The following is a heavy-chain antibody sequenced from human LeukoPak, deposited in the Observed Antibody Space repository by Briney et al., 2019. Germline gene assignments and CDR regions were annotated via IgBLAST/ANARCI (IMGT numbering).Heavy chain of an antibody. D-gene: IGHD6-19*01. CDR3: AGDVSGWYRIDY. CDR2: INSDGSEG. J-gene: IGHJ4*02. V-gene: IGHV3-7*03. CDR1: GFTFSGFW. Sequence: GGSLRLSCAVSGFTFSGFWMSWSRQAPGKGLEWVASINSDGSEGYYADVVKGRFTISRDNAKNSLYLQINSLRAEDTAVYYCAGDVSGWYRIDYWGQGTLVTVSS.